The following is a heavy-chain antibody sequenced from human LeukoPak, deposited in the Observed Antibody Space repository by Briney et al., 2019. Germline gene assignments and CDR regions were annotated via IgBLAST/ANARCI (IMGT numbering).Heavy chain of an antibody. CDR2: ISSSSSYI. D-gene: IGHD5-18*01. CDR1: GFTFSSYN. CDR3: ARDRNSYGVDY. V-gene: IGHV3-21*01. J-gene: IGHJ4*02. Sequence: PGGSLRLSCAASGFTFSSYNMNWVRQAPGKGLEWVSSISSSSSYIYYADSVKGRFTISRDNAKNSLYLQMNSLRAEDTAVYYCARDRNSYGVDYWGQGTLVTVSS.